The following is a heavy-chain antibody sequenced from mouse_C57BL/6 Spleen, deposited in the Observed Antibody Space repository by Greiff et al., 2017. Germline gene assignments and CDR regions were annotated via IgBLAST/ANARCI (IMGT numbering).Heavy chain of an antibody. V-gene: IGHV1-55*01. CDR2: IYPGSGST. J-gene: IGHJ2*01. CDR3: ARKTNDGFDFDD. D-gene: IGHD2-3*01. Sequence: QVQLQQPGAELVKPGASVKMSCKASGYTFTSYWITWVKQRPGQGLEWIGDIYPGSGSTNYNEKFKSKATLTVDTSSSTAYMQLSSLTTEDSAVYYCARKTNDGFDFDDWGQGTTLTVSS. CDR1: GYTFTSYW.